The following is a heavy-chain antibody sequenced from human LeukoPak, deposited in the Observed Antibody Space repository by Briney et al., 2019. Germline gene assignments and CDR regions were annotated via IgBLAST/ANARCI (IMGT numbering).Heavy chain of an antibody. V-gene: IGHV4-59*01. CDR3: ARGGYSYGEYFDY. J-gene: IGHJ4*02. Sequence: SETLSLTCAVYGGSFSSYYWSWIRQPPGKGLEWIGYIYYSGSTNYNPSLKSRVTISVDTSKNQFSLKLSSVTAADTAVYYCARGGYSYGEYFDYWGQGTLVTVSS. D-gene: IGHD5-18*01. CDR1: GGSFSSYY. CDR2: IYYSGST.